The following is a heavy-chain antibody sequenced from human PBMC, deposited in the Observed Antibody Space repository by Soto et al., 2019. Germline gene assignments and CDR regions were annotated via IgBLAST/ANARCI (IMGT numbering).Heavy chain of an antibody. CDR1: GYTFISYG. V-gene: IGHV1-18*01. D-gene: IGHD3-22*01. CDR2: ISTFNGKT. Sequence: QVQLVQSGAEVKKPGDSVKVSCKASGYTFISYGISWVRQAPGQGLEWMGWISTFNGKTNYAQNVQGRVTMTTDTSTTTAYMELRSLKSDDTAVYYCARDRVPKSSGYFPFDYWGQGTLVTVSS. J-gene: IGHJ4*02. CDR3: ARDRVPKSSGYFPFDY.